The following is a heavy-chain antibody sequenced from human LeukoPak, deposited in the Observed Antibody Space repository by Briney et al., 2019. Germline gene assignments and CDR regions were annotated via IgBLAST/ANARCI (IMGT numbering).Heavy chain of an antibody. D-gene: IGHD2-21*02. J-gene: IGHJ4*02. V-gene: IGHV4-39*07. CDR2: IYYSGST. CDR1: GGSISSSSYY. Sequence: SETLSLTCTVSGGSISSSSYYWGWIRQPPGKGLEWIGSIYYSGSTYYNPSLKSRVTISVDTSKNQFSLKLSSVTAADTAVYYCARVVVTAIIDYWGQGTLVTVSS. CDR3: ARVVVTAIIDY.